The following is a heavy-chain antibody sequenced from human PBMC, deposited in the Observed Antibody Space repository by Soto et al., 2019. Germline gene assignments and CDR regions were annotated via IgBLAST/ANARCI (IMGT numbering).Heavy chain of an antibody. D-gene: IGHD3-16*01. V-gene: IGHV4-39*01. CDR2: VXYXGXH. CDR3: ARHPFGGPEY. J-gene: IGHJ4*02. CDR1: GDSINSNAYG. Sequence: PSETMSLTCTLSGDSINSNAYGSGWVRKYPGKXRGWXXXVXYXGXHXXXXSLESRGSICVDTSDNQFSLKVTSVTAADTGIYYCARHPFGGPEYWGQGTLVSVSS.